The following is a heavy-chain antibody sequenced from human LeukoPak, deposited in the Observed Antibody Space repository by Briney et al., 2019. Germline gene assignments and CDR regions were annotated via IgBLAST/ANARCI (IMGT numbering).Heavy chain of an antibody. Sequence: PGGSLRLSCAVSGFTFSSYEMNWVRQAPGKGLEWVVYISSSGSTIYYADSVRGRFTISRDNAKNSLYLQMNSLRVEDTAVYYCARDSQRWGNFDSWGQGTLVSVSS. V-gene: IGHV3-48*03. J-gene: IGHJ4*02. CDR3: ARDSQRWGNFDS. CDR2: ISSSGSTI. CDR1: GFTFSSYE. D-gene: IGHD5-24*01.